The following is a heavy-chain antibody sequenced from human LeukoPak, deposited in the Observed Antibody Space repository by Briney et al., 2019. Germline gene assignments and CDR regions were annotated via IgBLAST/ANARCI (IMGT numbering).Heavy chain of an antibody. D-gene: IGHD2-15*01. CDR3: ARYCSGGSCYGYYFDY. V-gene: IGHV3-21*01. J-gene: IGHJ4*02. Sequence: GGSLRLSCAASGFTFSSYSMNWVRQAPGKGLEWVSSISSSSSYIYYADSVKGRFTVSRDNAKNSLYLQMNSLRAEDTAVYYCARYCSGGSCYGYYFDYWGQGTLVPVPS. CDR1: GFTFSSYS. CDR2: ISSSSSYI.